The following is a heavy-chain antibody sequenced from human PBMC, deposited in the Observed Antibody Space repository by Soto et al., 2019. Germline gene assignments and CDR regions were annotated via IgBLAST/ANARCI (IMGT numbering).Heavy chain of an antibody. CDR1: GGSFSGYY. CDR2: INHSGST. Sequence: QVQLQQWGAELLKPSETLSLTCAVYGGSFSGYYWSWIRQPPGKGLEWIGEINHSGSTNYNPSLKSRVTISVDTSKNQFSLKLSSVTAADTAVYYCARVLVGPSDYWGQGTLVTVSS. J-gene: IGHJ4*02. V-gene: IGHV4-34*01. CDR3: ARVLVGPSDY.